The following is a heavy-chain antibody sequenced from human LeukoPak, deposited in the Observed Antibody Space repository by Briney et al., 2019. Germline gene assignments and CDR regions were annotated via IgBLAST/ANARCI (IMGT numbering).Heavy chain of an antibody. CDR3: ARVASGGLQLDY. V-gene: IGHV1-46*01. CDR2: INPSGGST. CDR1: GYTFTSYY. D-gene: IGHD5-24*01. Sequence: ASVKVSCKASGYTFTSYYMHWVRQAPGQGLEGMGIINPSGGSTRYAQNFQGRVTMTRDTSTSTVYMELSSLRSEDTAVYYCARVASGGLQLDYWGQGTLVTVS. J-gene: IGHJ4*02.